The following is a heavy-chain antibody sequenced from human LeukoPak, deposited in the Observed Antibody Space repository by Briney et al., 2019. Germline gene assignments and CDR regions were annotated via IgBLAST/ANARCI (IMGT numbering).Heavy chain of an antibody. CDR2: INHSGST. J-gene: IGHJ4*02. CDR1: GGSFSGYY. CDR3: ARVGKRITIFGVVISSPYFDY. V-gene: IGHV4-34*01. D-gene: IGHD3-3*01. Sequence: KPSETLSLTCAVYGGSFSGYYWSWIRQPPGKGLEWIGEINHSGSTNYNPSLKSRVTISVDTPKNQFSLKLSSVTAADTAVYYCARVGKRITIFGVVISSPYFDYWGQGTLVTVSS.